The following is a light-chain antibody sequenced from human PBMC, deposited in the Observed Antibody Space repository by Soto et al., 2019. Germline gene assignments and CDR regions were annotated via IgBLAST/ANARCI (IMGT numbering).Light chain of an antibody. CDR3: SSYTSSSTRV. CDR1: SSDVGGYNY. CDR2: EVS. J-gene: IGLJ2*01. Sequence: QSALTQPASVSGSPGQSITISCTGTSSDVGGYNYVSWYQQHPGKAPKLMIYEVSKRPSGVSNRFSGSKSGNTASLTSSGLHAEDEADYYCSSYTSSSTRVFGGGTKLTVL. V-gene: IGLV2-14*01.